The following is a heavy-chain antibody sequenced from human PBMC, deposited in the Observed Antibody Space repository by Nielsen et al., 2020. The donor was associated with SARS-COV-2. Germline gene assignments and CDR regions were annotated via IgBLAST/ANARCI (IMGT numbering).Heavy chain of an antibody. V-gene: IGHV3-48*03. J-gene: IGHJ4*02. CDR3: ARDLRTSGGRDGY. CDR1: GFTFSSYE. CDR2: ISSSGRII. D-gene: IGHD2-15*01. Sequence: GEFLKISCAASGFTFSSYEMNWVRQAPGKGLECISYISSSGRIIYYADSVKGRFTISRDNAKNSLYLQMNSLRAEGTAVYYCARDLRTSGGRDGYWGLGTLVTVSS.